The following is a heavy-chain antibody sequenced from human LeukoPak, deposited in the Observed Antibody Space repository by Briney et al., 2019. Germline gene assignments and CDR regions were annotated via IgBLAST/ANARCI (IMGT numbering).Heavy chain of an antibody. Sequence: GGSLRLSCAASGFTFSDYYMSWIRQAPGKGLEWVSYISSSGSTIYYSDSVKGRFTISRDNSKNTLYLQMNSLRAEDTAIYYCAEGGYDQDFDYWGQGALVTVSS. D-gene: IGHD5-12*01. CDR3: AEGGYDQDFDY. V-gene: IGHV3-11*01. J-gene: IGHJ4*02. CDR2: ISSSGSTI. CDR1: GFTFSDYY.